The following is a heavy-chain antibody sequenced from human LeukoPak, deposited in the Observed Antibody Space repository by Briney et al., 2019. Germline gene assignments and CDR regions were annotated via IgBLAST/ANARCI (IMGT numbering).Heavy chain of an antibody. CDR2: IRYDGGNK. CDR1: GFTFSSYG. Sequence: GGSLRLSCAASGFTFSSYGMHWVRQAPGKGLEWVAFIRYDGGNKYYADSVKGRFTISRDNAKNTLYLQMNSLRVEDTAVYFCARAQYYYDSSGYVRLDASDIWGQGTMVTVSS. V-gene: IGHV3-30*02. J-gene: IGHJ3*02. CDR3: ARAQYYYDSSGYVRLDASDI. D-gene: IGHD3-22*01.